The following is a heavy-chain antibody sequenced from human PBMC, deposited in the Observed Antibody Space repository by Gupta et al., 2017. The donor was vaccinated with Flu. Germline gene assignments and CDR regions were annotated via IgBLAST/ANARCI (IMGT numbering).Heavy chain of an antibody. J-gene: IGHJ3*02. V-gene: IGHV4-31*03. CDR2: ISYTGSA. CDR1: GDSIRNGGYY. D-gene: IGHD1-26*01. Sequence: QVQLQESGPGLVKPSQTLSLTCSVSGDSIRNGGYYWNWIRQPPGKGLEWIGYISYTGSADYNPSLRGRVIISGDTSKTQFSLKLTSVTAADTAMYYCARDRLVGTDLLSFDIWGPGTMVSVSS. CDR3: ARDRLVGTDLLSFDI.